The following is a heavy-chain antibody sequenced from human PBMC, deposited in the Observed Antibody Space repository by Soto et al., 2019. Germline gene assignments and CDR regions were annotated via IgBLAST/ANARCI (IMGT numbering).Heavy chain of an antibody. CDR1: GYTFTSYG. Sequence: GASVKVSCKASGYTFTSYGISWVRQAPGQGLEWMGWISAYNGNTNYAQKLQGRVTMTTDTSTSTAYMELRSLRSDDTAVYYCGRGSDLWLRHWFDPWGQGTLVTVSS. CDR3: GRGSDLWLRHWFDP. V-gene: IGHV1-18*01. J-gene: IGHJ5*02. CDR2: ISAYNGNT. D-gene: IGHD5-12*01.